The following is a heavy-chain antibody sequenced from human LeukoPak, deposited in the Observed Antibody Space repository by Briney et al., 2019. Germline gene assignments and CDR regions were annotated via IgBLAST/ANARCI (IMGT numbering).Heavy chain of an antibody. Sequence: SVKVSCKASGGTFSSYAISWVRQAPGQGHEWMGGIIPIFGTANYAQKFQGRVTITADESTSTAYMELSSLRSEDTAMYYCARGSSIAALGWFDPWGQGTLVTVSS. CDR2: IIPIFGTA. J-gene: IGHJ5*02. D-gene: IGHD6-6*01. CDR1: GGTFSSYA. CDR3: ARGSSIAALGWFDP. V-gene: IGHV1-69*13.